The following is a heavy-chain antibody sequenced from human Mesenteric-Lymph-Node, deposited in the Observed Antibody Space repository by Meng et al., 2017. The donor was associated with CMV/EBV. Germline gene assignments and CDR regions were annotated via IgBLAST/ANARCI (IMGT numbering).Heavy chain of an antibody. Sequence: KASGYTFTSYAMHWVRQAPGQRLEWMGWINAGNGNTKYSQKFQGRVTITRDTSASTAYMELSSLRSEDTAVYYCAKIAAAGMAYFQHWGQGTLVTVSS. D-gene: IGHD6-13*01. CDR2: INAGNGNT. V-gene: IGHV1-3*01. J-gene: IGHJ1*01. CDR1: GYTFTSYA. CDR3: AKIAAAGMAYFQH.